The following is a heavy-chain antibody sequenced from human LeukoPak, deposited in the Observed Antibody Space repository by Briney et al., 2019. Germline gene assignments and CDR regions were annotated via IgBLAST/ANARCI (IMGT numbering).Heavy chain of an antibody. J-gene: IGHJ3*02. CDR2: ISYDGSNK. CDR3: ASMAFDI. Sequence: PGRSLRLSCAASGFTFSSYGMHWVRQAPGKGLEWVAVISYDGSNKYYADSVKGRFTISRDNSKNTLYLQMNSLRAEDTAVYYCASMAFDIWGQGTMVTVSS. V-gene: IGHV3-30*03. CDR1: GFTFSSYG.